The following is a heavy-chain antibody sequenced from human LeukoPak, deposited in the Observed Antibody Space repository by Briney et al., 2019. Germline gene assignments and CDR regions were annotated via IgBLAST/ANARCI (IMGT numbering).Heavy chain of an antibody. J-gene: IGHJ4*02. Sequence: QPGGSVRLSCAASGFTFRNTWIGCVREARGKGLEGVANIRRDGGEQLYVGSVKRRFTISRDNDKNFLYLQMNSLRAEDTAVYYCAKHGAYCFDYWGQGALVTVSS. CDR1: GFTFRNTW. CDR3: AKHGAYCFDY. V-gene: IGHV3-7*01. CDR2: IRRDGGEQ. D-gene: IGHD2-15*01.